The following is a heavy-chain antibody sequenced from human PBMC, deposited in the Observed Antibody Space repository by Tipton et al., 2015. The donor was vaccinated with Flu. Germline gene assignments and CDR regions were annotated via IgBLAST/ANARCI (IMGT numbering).Heavy chain of an antibody. CDR1: GFIFDDYA. J-gene: IGHJ6*02. D-gene: IGHD6-19*01. V-gene: IGHV3-9*01. Sequence: FLRLSCAASGFIFDDYAMHWVRQAPGKGLEWVSGISWNSATIDYADSVKGRFTISRDNAKNSLYLQMNSLRAEDTALYYCAKSRYLIAVTGSSGMDVWGQGTTVAVSS. CDR3: AKSRYLIAVTGSSGMDV. CDR2: ISWNSATI.